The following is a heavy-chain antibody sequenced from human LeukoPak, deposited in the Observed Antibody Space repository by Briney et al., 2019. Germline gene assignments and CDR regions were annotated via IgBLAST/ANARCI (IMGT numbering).Heavy chain of an antibody. CDR3: ARATMVRGRDWFDP. CDR1: GGTFSSYA. J-gene: IGHJ5*02. CDR2: IIPILGIA. D-gene: IGHD3-10*01. V-gene: IGHV1-69*04. Sequence: SVPVSCKATGGTFSSYAISWVRQAPGQGLEWMGRIIPILGIAKYAQEFQGRVTITADKSTSTTYMELSSLRSEDTAVYYCARATMVRGRDWFDPWGQGTLVTVSS.